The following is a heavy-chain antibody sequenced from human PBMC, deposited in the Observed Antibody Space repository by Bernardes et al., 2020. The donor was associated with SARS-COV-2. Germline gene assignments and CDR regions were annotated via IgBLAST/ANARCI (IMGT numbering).Heavy chain of an antibody. D-gene: IGHD5-18*01. J-gene: IGHJ5*02. V-gene: IGHV3-7*01. CDR3: KGGYRYGS. CDR1: GFTFSSYW. CDR2: IKEDGSEK. Sequence: GGSLRLSCAASGFTFSSYWMSWVRQAPGKGLEWVANIKEDGSEKNYVDSVKGRFSISRDNAKNSLYLQMNSLRAEDTAVYCAKGGYRYGSWGQGTLVTVSS.